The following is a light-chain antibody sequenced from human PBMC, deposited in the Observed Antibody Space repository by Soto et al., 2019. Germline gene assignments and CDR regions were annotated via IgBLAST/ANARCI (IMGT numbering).Light chain of an antibody. CDR2: EVT. CDR1: SSDVGGYKY. V-gene: IGLV2-14*01. Sequence: QSVLTQPASVSGSPGQSITISCAGSSSDVGGYKYVSWYQQLPGNAPKLIIYEVTIRPSGVSNRFSGSKSGNTASLTISGLQAKDEADYYCSSYSSSSISYVFGSGTKLTVL. J-gene: IGLJ1*01. CDR3: SSYSSSSISYV.